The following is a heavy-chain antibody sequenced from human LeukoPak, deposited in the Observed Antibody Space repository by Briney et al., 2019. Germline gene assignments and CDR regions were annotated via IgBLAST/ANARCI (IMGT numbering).Heavy chain of an antibody. V-gene: IGHV4-38-2*01. CDR1: GYSISSGYY. CDR2: IYHSGST. D-gene: IGHD4-17*01. J-gene: IGHJ4*02. CDR3: ARVSSDYGDYDLTLDY. Sequence: SETLSLTCAVSGYSISSGYYWGWIRQPPGKGLEWIGSIYHSGSTYYNPSLKSRVTISVDTSKNQFSLKLSSVTAADTAVYYCARVSSDYGDYDLTLDYWGQGTLVTVSS.